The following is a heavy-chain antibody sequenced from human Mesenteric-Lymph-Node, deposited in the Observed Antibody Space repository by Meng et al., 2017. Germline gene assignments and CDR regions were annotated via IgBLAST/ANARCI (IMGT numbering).Heavy chain of an antibody. CDR2: IYYSGST. CDR3: ARELYCSSTSCSV. V-gene: IGHV4-39*07. J-gene: IGHJ4*02. CDR1: GGSISSSSYY. Sequence: SETLSLTCTVSGGSISSSSYYWGWIRQPPGKGLEWIGSIYYSGSTYYNPSLKSRVTISVDTSKNQFSLKLSSVTAADTAVYYCARELYCSSTSCSVWGQGTLVTVSS. D-gene: IGHD2-2*01.